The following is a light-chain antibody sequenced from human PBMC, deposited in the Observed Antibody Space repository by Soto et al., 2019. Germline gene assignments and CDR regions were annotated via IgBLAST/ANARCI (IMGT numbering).Light chain of an antibody. CDR2: DVS. V-gene: IGLV2-14*01. Sequence: QSALTQPASVSGSPGQSITISCTGTSSDVGAYNYVSWYQQHPGKAPKVMIYDVSNRPSGVSNRFSGSKSGNTASLTISGLQTEDEADYHCSSYTRSGTRVFGGGTKLTVL. CDR3: SSYTRSGTRV. CDR1: SSDVGAYNY. J-gene: IGLJ2*01.